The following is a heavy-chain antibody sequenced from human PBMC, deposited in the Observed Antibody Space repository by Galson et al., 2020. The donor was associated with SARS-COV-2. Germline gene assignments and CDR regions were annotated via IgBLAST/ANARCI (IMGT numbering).Heavy chain of an antibody. CDR2: IRSSSSTI. V-gene: IGHV3-48*01. CDR1: GFTFSSYS. J-gene: IGHJ4*02. Sequence: GGSLRLSCAASGFTFSSYSLNWVRQAPGKGLEWVSYIRSSSSTIYYADSEKGRFTISRDNAKNSLYLQMNSLRAEDTAVYYCARPYCTNGVCYFYFDYWGQGTLVTVSS. CDR3: ARPYCTNGVCYFYFDY. D-gene: IGHD2-8*01.